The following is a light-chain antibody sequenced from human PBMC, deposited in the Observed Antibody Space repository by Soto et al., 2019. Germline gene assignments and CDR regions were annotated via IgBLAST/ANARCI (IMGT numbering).Light chain of an antibody. Sequence: DMQITQSPSSVSSSVGDRVTITCLSSQGISSWLAWYQQKPGKAPELLMFAASSLQSGVPSRFSGSGSGTEFILTISSVQPEDSATYYCQQTNSFPLTFGGGTKVDIK. CDR3: QQTNSFPLT. J-gene: IGKJ4*02. CDR1: QGISSW. CDR2: AAS. V-gene: IGKV1D-12*01.